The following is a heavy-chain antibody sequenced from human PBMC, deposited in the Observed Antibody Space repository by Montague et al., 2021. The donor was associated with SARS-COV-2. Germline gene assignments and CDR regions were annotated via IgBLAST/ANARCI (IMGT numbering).Heavy chain of an antibody. Sequence: TLSLTCTVSGGSISSGSYYWSWIRQPAGKGLEWIGRIYTSGSSNYTLSLKSRVSISVDTSKDQFSLTLISVTAADTAVYYCARVGVGTMVRGVIPAYYYYGMDVWGQGTTVTVSS. J-gene: IGHJ6*02. V-gene: IGHV4-61*02. CDR3: ARVGVGTMVRGVIPAYYYYGMDV. D-gene: IGHD3-10*01. CDR1: GGSISSGSYY. CDR2: IYTSGSS.